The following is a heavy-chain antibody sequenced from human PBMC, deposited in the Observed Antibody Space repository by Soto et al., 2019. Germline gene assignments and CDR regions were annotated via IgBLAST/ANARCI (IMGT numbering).Heavy chain of an antibody. CDR2: LSYSGST. Sequence: SETLSLTCTVSGASISSGSYYWGWIRQPPGKGLDWIGSLSYSGSTYYNPSLKSRVTISVDTSKNQFSLKLSSVTAADTAVYYCARHRRLVVPAVALNWFDLWSQGTLVIVSS. V-gene: IGHV4-39*01. CDR3: ARHRRLVVPAVALNWFDL. CDR1: GASISSGSYY. J-gene: IGHJ5*02. D-gene: IGHD2-2*01.